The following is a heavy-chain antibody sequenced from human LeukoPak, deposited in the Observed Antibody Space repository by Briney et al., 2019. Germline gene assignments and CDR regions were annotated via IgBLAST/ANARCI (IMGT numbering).Heavy chain of an antibody. CDR1: GYSISSGYY. CDR3: ARGIGYSNFDY. Sequence: SETLSLTCTVSGYSISSGYYWGWIRQPPGKGLEWIGSIYYSGSTYYNPSLKSRVTISVDTSKNQFSLKLSSVTAADTAVYYCARGIGYSNFDYWGQRTLVTVSS. D-gene: IGHD4-11*01. J-gene: IGHJ4*02. V-gene: IGHV4-38-2*02. CDR2: IYYSGST.